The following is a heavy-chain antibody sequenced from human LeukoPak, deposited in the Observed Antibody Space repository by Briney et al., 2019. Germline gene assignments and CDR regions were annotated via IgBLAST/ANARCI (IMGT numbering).Heavy chain of an antibody. J-gene: IGHJ4*02. CDR1: GFTFSSYE. D-gene: IGHD6-19*01. V-gene: IGHV3-30*04. Sequence: GGSLRLSCAASGFTFSSYEMNWVRQAPGKGLEWVAVISYDGSNKYYADSVKGRFTISRDNSKNTLYLQMNSLRAEDTAVYYCARDRGDSSGWSLTYYFDYWGQGTLVTVSS. CDR3: ARDRGDSSGWSLTYYFDY. CDR2: ISYDGSNK.